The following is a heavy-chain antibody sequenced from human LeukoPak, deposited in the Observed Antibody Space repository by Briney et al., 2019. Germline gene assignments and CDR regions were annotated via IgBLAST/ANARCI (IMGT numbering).Heavy chain of an antibody. J-gene: IGHJ6*03. V-gene: IGHV1-2*02. Sequence: GASVTVSCKASGYTFTVYYFHWVRQAPGQGREWMGWINPNTAGTNYAQKFLGGVTLTWDTSISTAYMELNRLTSDDTAVYYCATSAGDYRAGHYYYMGVWGKGTSVTVSS. CDR3: ATSAGDYRAGHYYYMGV. CDR1: GYTFTVYY. D-gene: IGHD4-11*01. CDR2: INPNTAGT.